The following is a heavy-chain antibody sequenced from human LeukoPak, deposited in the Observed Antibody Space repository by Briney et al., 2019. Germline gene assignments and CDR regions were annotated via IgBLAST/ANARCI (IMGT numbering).Heavy chain of an antibody. J-gene: IGHJ4*02. V-gene: IGHV3-23*01. D-gene: IGHD6-6*01. CDR1: GFTFSSYA. Sequence: GGSLRLSCAASGFTFSSYAKSWVRQVPGKGLEWVSAISGSGGSTYYADSVKGRFTISRDNSKNTLYLQMNSLRAEDTAVYYCATSKLGSGYYFDYWGQGTLVTVSS. CDR2: ISGSGGST. CDR3: ATSKLGSGYYFDY.